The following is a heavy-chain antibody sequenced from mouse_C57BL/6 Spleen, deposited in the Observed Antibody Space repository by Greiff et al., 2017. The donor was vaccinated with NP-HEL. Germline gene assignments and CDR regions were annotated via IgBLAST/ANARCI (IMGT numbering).Heavy chain of an antibody. Sequence: EVKLQQSGPELVKPGASVKISCKASGYTFTDYYMNWVKQSHGKSLEWIGDINPNNGGTSYNQKFKGKATLTVDKSSSTAYMELRSLTSEDSAVYYCARRGANWVFYFDYWGQGTTLTVSS. CDR1: GYTFTDYY. CDR3: ARRGANWVFYFDY. D-gene: IGHD4-1*01. J-gene: IGHJ2*01. V-gene: IGHV1-26*01. CDR2: INPNNGGT.